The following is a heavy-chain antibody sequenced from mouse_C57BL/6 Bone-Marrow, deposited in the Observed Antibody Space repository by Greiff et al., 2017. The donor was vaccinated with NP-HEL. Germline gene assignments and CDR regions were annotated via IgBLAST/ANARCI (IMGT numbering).Heavy chain of an antibody. CDR1: GYTFTSYD. J-gene: IGHJ3*01. V-gene: IGHV1-85*01. Sequence: QVQLQQSGPELVKPGASVKLSCKASGYTFTSYDINWVKQRPGQGLEWIGWIYPRDGSTTYNEKFKGKATLTVDTSSSTAYMELHSLTSEDSAVYFCALTTVVAPFAYWGQGTLVTVSA. D-gene: IGHD1-1*01. CDR3: ALTTVVAPFAY. CDR2: IYPRDGST.